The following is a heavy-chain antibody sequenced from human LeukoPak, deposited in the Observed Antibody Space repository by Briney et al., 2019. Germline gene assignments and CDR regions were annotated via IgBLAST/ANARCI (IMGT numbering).Heavy chain of an antibody. CDR2: IYYSGSP. D-gene: IGHD6-13*01. CDR1: GGSVSSYY. Sequence: SETLSLTCSVSGGSVSSYYWSWIRQAPGKGLEWIGYIYYSGSPNYYPSLKSRVTISLDTSKNQISLKLNSVTAADTAVYYCARGGDSSNWCLGYWGQGTLVTVSS. V-gene: IGHV4-59*02. CDR3: ARGGDSSNWCLGY. J-gene: IGHJ4*02.